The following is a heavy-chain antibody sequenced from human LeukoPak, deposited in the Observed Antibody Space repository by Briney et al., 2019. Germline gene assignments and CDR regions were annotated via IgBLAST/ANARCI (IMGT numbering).Heavy chain of an antibody. CDR3: AREDDYGDLGGYFDY. Sequence: GGSLRLSCAASGFTFSSYSMNWVRQAPGKGLEWVSSISSSSSYIYYADSVKGRFTISRDNAKTSLYLQMNSLRAEDTAVYYCAREDDYGDLGGYFDYWGQGTLVTVSS. D-gene: IGHD4-17*01. V-gene: IGHV3-21*01. CDR1: GFTFSSYS. J-gene: IGHJ4*02. CDR2: ISSSSSYI.